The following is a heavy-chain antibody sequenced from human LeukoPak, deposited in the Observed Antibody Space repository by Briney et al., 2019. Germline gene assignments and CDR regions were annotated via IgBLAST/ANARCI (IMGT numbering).Heavy chain of an antibody. J-gene: IGHJ5*02. CDR1: GYSISSGYY. D-gene: IGHD5-18*01. Sequence: SETLSLTCAVSGYSISSGYYWGWIRQPPGKGLEWIGSIYHSGSTYYNPSLKSRVTISVDTSKNQFSLKLSSVTAADTAVYYCARQPREIQLRYRSLNWFDPWGQGTLVTVSS. CDR2: IYHSGST. V-gene: IGHV4-38-2*01. CDR3: ARQPREIQLRYRSLNWFDP.